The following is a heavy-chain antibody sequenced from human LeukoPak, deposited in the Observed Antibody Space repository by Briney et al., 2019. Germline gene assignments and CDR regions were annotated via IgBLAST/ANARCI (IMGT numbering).Heavy chain of an antibody. CDR1: GFSLRSYY. J-gene: IGHJ4*02. CDR3: ARAHNWKYGSFDF. CDR2: INQDGSEK. V-gene: IGHV3-7*01. D-gene: IGHD1-7*01. Sequence: GGSLRLSYAASGFSLRSYYMTWVRQAPAKALECVANINQDGSEKIYVESVKGRFTIYRDNAKNSLHLEMNSLRAEDTAVYYCARAHNWKYGSFDFWGQGTLVTVSS.